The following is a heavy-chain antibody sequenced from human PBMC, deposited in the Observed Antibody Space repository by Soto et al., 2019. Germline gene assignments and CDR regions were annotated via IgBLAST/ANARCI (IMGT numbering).Heavy chain of an antibody. Sequence: PGGSLRLSCAASGFTFSSYAMSWVRQAPGKGLEWVSAISGSGGSTYYADSVKGRFTISRDNSKNTLYLQMNSLRAEDTAVYYCANVDIVVVPAAIYYWGQGTLVTVSS. V-gene: IGHV3-23*01. D-gene: IGHD2-2*03. CDR1: GFTFSSYA. CDR3: ANVDIVVVPAAIYY. CDR2: ISGSGGST. J-gene: IGHJ4*02.